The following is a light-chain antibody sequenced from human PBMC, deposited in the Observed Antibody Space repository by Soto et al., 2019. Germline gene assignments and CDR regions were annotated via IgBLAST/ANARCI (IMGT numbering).Light chain of an antibody. CDR3: QQYNDWPLT. V-gene: IGKV3-15*01. Sequence: EIVITQSPVTLSVSPGERVTLSCRASQSVSSNLAWYQQKPGQAPSLLIYGAFTRATGIPARFSGTGSGTEFTLTISSXQSEDFALYYCQQYNDWPLTFGQGTKVDTK. CDR2: GAF. J-gene: IGKJ1*01. CDR1: QSVSSN.